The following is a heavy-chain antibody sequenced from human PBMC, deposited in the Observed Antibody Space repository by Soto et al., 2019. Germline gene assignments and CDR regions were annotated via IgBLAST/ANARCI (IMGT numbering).Heavy chain of an antibody. CDR1: GYSFTSYW. CDR2: IYPGDSDT. CDR3: ARHDEIAAAGTFLFDY. D-gene: IGHD6-13*01. Sequence: PGESLKISCKGSGYSFTSYWIDWVRQMPGKGLEWMGIIYPGDSDTRYSPSFQGQVTISADKSISTAYLQWSSLKASDTAMYYCARHDEIAAAGTFLFDYWGQGTLVTVSS. V-gene: IGHV5-51*01. J-gene: IGHJ4*02.